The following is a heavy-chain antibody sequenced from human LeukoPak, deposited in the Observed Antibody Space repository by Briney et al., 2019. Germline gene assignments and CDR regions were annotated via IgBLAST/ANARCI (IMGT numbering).Heavy chain of an antibody. Sequence: GGSLRLSCAASGFTFSSYAMSWVRQAPGKGLEWVSAISGSGVSTYYADSVKGRFTISRDNSKNTLYLQMNSLRAEDTAVYYCAKVKGRGYNWNYYFDYWGQGTLVTVSS. CDR3: AKVKGRGYNWNYYFDY. CDR2: ISGSGVST. D-gene: IGHD1-7*01. V-gene: IGHV3-23*01. J-gene: IGHJ4*02. CDR1: GFTFSSYA.